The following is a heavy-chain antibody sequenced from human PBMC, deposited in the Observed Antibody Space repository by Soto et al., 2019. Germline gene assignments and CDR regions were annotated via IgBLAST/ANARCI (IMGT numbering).Heavy chain of an antibody. CDR2: ISGSGGST. D-gene: IGHD3-10*01. CDR3: ANGVLLWFGEELDY. Sequence: EVQLLESGGGLVQPGGSLRLSCAASGFTFSSYAMSWVRQAPGKGLEWVSAISGSGGSTYYADSVKGRFTISRDNSKNTLYLQMNSLRAEDTAVYYCANGVLLWFGEELDYWGQGTLVTVSS. V-gene: IGHV3-23*01. CDR1: GFTFSSYA. J-gene: IGHJ4*02.